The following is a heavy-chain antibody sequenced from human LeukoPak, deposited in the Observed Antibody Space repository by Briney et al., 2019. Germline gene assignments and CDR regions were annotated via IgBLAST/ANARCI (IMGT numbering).Heavy chain of an antibody. V-gene: IGHV3-74*01. CDR1: GFTFSTYW. CDR2: INSDGSST. Sequence: GGSLRLSCAVSGFTFSTYWMHWVRQAPGKGLVWVSRINSDGSSTNYADSVKGRFTISRDNAKNTLYLQMNSLRAEDTAVYYCARDAGHIQLWDYFDYWGQGSLVTVSS. D-gene: IGHD5-18*01. J-gene: IGHJ4*02. CDR3: ARDAGHIQLWDYFDY.